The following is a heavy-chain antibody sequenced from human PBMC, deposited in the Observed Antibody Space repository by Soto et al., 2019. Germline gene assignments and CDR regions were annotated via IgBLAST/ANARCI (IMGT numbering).Heavy chain of an antibody. J-gene: IGHJ4*02. V-gene: IGHV4-34*01. CDR2: INHSGST. CDR3: AIVVAGLDY. CDR1: GGSFSGYY. Sequence: PSETLSLTCAVYGGSFSGYYWSWIRQPPGKGLEWIGEINHSGSTNYNPSLKSRVTISVDTPKNQFSLKLSSVTAADTAVYYCAIVVAGLDYLGQGTLVTAPQ. D-gene: IGHD5-12*01.